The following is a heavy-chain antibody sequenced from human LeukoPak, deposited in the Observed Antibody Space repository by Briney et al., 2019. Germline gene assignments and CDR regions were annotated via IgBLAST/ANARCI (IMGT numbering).Heavy chain of an antibody. J-gene: IGHJ6*02. V-gene: IGHV3-30-3*01. D-gene: IGHD3-10*01. Sequence: GGSLRLSCAASGVTFWSYAMHWARQIPGKGLEGVAVISNDGSKTYHADSVKGRFTISRDNSKNTLYLQMNSLRPEDAAVFYCAREFDGFDVWGQGTSVIVSS. CDR3: AREFDGFDV. CDR2: ISNDGSKT. CDR1: GVTFWSYA.